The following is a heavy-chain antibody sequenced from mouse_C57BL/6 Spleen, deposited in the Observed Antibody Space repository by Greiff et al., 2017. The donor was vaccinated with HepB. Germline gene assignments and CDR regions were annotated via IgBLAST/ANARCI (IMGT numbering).Heavy chain of an antibody. J-gene: IGHJ1*03. CDR1: GYSFTGYY. CDR3: ARTREVGYWYFDV. CDR2: INPSTGGT. D-gene: IGHD1-1*02. Sequence: EVQLQQSGPELVKPGASVKISCKASGYSFTGYYMNWVKQSPEKSLEWIGEINPSTGGTTYNQKFKAKATLTVDKSSSTAYMQLKSLTSEDSAVYYCARTREVGYWYFDVWGTGTTVTGAS. V-gene: IGHV1-42*01.